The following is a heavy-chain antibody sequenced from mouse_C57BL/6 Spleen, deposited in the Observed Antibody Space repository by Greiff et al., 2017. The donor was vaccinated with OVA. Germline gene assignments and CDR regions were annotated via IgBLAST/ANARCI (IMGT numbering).Heavy chain of an antibody. D-gene: IGHD2-3*01. CDR1: GFTFSNYW. V-gene: IGHV6-3*01. CDR2: IRLKSDNYAT. Sequence: DVQLQESGGGLVQPGGSMKLSCVASGFTFSNYWMNWVRQSPEQGLEWVAQIRLKSDNYATHYAESVKGRFTISRDDSNSSVYLQMNNLRAEYTGMYYYTEDGYYSWFAYWGQGTLVTVSA. CDR3: TEDGYYSWFAY. J-gene: IGHJ3*01.